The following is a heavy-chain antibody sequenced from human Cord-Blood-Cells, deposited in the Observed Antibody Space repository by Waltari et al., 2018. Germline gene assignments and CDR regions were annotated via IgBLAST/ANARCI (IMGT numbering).Heavy chain of an antibody. D-gene: IGHD6-19*01. CDR2: ISSSSSYI. J-gene: IGHJ2*01. Sequence: EVQLVESGGGLVKPGGSLRPSCAASGLTYSTYRMNWVRQAPGKGLEWVASISSSSSYIYYADSVKGRFTISRDNAKNSLYLQMNSLRAEDTAVYYCARVAVAGWYFDLWGRGTLVTVSS. CDR3: ARVAVAGWYFDL. V-gene: IGHV3-21*01. CDR1: GLTYSTYR.